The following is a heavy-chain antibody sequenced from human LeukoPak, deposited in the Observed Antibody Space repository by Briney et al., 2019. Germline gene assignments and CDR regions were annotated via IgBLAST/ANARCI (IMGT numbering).Heavy chain of an antibody. V-gene: IGHV1-2*02. D-gene: IGHD6-6*01. CDR1: GYTFTGYY. J-gene: IGHJ5*02. CDR3: ARDGGQLAPENLFDP. CDR2: INPNSGGT. Sequence: ASVKVSCKASGYTFTGYYMHWVRQAPGQGLEWMGWINPNSGGTNYAQKFQGRVTMTRDTSISTAYMELSRLRSDDTAVYYCARDGGQLAPENLFDPWGQGTLVTVSS.